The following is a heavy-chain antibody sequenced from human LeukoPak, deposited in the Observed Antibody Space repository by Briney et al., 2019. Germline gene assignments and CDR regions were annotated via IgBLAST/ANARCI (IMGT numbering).Heavy chain of an antibody. D-gene: IGHD6-13*01. CDR2: ISSDSSYI. CDR1: GFTFSSYI. V-gene: IGHV3-21*01. CDR3: ARSGGLQRGSSWYRFDP. Sequence: GGSLRLSCAASGFTFSSYIMNWVRQAPGKGLEWVSSISSDSSYIYYADSVKGRFTISRDNAKNSLYLQMNSLRAEDTAVYYCARSGGLQRGSSWYRFDPWGQGTLVTVSS. J-gene: IGHJ5*02.